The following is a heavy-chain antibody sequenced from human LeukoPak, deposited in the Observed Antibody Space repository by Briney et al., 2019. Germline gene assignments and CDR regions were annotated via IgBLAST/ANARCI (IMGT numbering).Heavy chain of an antibody. J-gene: IGHJ5*02. CDR2: IYYSGST. Sequence: SETLSLTCTVSGGSISSSSYYWGWIRQPPGKGLEWIGSIYYSGSTYYNPSLKSRVTISVDTSKNQFSLKLSSVTAADTAVYYCARHCSSTSCSTWFDPWGQGTLVTVSS. CDR3: ARHCSSTSCSTWFDP. V-gene: IGHV4-39*01. D-gene: IGHD2-2*01. CDR1: GGSISSSSYY.